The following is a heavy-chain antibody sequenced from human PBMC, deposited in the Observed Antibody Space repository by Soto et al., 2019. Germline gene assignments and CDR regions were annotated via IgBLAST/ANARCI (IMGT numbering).Heavy chain of an antibody. CDR1: GFKFSDYH. V-gene: IGHV3-11*03. D-gene: IGHD3-3*01. J-gene: IGHJ6*04. Sequence: PGGSLRLSCAASGFKFSDYHMSWIRQARGKGLEWISYISSSGSYTTYTDSVKGRFTISRDNAKSSLYLQMKNLRGDDTAIYYCASVAPTTSGAQLQSHDRLVEGWGTGNRVTVCS. CDR3: ASVAPTTSGAQLQSHDRLVEG. CDR2: ISSSGSYT.